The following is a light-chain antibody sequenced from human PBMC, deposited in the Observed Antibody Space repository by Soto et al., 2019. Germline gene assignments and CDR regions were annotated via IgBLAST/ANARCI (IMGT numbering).Light chain of an antibody. J-gene: IGKJ5*01. Sequence: TQSPAALSVSQGARVTLSCRPSQSVRSYLAWYQQKPGQAPRLLIYDASNRATGIPARFSGSGSGTDFTLTISSLEPEDFAVYYCQQRSNWPLITFAQPTRLEI. V-gene: IGKV3-11*01. CDR3: QQRSNWPLIT. CDR1: QSVRSY. CDR2: DAS.